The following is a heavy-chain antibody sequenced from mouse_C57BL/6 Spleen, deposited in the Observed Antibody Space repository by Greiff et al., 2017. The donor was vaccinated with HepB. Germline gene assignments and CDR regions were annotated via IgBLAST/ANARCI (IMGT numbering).Heavy chain of an antibody. Sequence: QVQLQQPGAELVKPGASVKLSCKASGYTFTSYWMHWVKQRPGQGLEWIGMIHPNSGSTNYNEKFKSKATLTVDKSSSTAYMQLSSLTSVDSAVYYCARSRSNWYFDVWGTGTTVTVSS. V-gene: IGHV1-64*01. CDR2: IHPNSGST. D-gene: IGHD5-1*01. CDR1: GYTFTSYW. CDR3: ARSRSNWYFDV. J-gene: IGHJ1*03.